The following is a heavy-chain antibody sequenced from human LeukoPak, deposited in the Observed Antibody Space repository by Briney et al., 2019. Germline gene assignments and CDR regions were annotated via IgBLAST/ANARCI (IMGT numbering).Heavy chain of an antibody. Sequence: SETLSLTCAVYGGSFSGYYWSWLRQPPGKGLEWIGEINHSGSTNYNPSLKSRVTISVDTSKNQFSLKLSSVTAADTGVYYWGREVVGASAFVYWGQGTLVTVSS. D-gene: IGHD1-26*01. CDR3: GREVVGASAFVY. V-gene: IGHV4-34*01. CDR2: INHSGST. J-gene: IGHJ4*02. CDR1: GGSFSGYY.